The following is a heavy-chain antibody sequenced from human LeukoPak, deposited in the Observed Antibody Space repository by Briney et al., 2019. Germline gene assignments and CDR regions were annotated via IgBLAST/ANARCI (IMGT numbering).Heavy chain of an antibody. V-gene: IGHV4-61*08. D-gene: IGHD3-10*01. J-gene: IGHJ5*02. CDR1: GGSISSGGYY. CDR3: ARGGLYGSGSYYNGPNNWFDP. CDR2: IYYSGST. Sequence: SETLSLTCTVSGGSISSGGYYWSWIRQHPGKGLEWIGYIYYSGSTNYNPSLKSRVTISVDTSKNQFSLKLSSVTAADTAVYYCARGGLYGSGSYYNGPNNWFDPWGQGTLVTVSS.